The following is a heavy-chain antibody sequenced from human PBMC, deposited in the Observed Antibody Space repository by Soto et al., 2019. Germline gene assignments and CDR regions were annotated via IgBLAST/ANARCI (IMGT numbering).Heavy chain of an antibody. J-gene: IGHJ4*02. CDR2: INHSGST. CDR1: GGSFSGYY. Sequence: QVQLQQWGAGLLKPSETLSLTCAVYGGSFSGYYWSWIRQPPGKGLEWIGEINHSGSTNYNPSLNSRVTXXVXTXXNQFSLKLSSVTAADTAVYYCARGSSSWNENYFDYWGQGTLVTVSS. V-gene: IGHV4-34*01. CDR3: ARGSSSWNENYFDY. D-gene: IGHD6-13*01.